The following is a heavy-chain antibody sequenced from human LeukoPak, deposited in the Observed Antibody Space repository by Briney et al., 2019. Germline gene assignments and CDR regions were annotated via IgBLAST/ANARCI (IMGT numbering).Heavy chain of an antibody. J-gene: IGHJ5*02. V-gene: IGHV5-51*01. Sequence: PGESLKISCKGSGXSFTSYWSGWVRQMPGKGLEWMGIIYVGDSDTRYNPSFQGQVTISADKSTNTAYLQWSSLKASDTAMYYCARRSRYSYDSSGNGNWFDPWGQGTLVTVSS. D-gene: IGHD3-22*01. CDR2: IYVGDSDT. CDR3: ARRSRYSYDSSGNGNWFDP. CDR1: GXSFTSYW.